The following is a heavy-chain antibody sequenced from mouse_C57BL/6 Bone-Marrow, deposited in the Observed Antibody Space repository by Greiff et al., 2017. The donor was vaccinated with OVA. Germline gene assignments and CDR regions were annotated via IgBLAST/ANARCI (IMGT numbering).Heavy chain of an antibody. V-gene: IGHV3-6*01. J-gene: IGHJ4*01. CDR2: ISYDGSN. D-gene: IGHD2-3*01. CDR3: ARDGYYRYAMDY. Sequence: EVKLMESGPGLVKPSQSLSLTCSVTGYSITSGYYWNWIRQFPGNKLEWMGYISYDGSNNYNPSLKNRISITRDTSKNQFFLKLNSVTTEDTATYYCARDGYYRYAMDYWGQGTSVTVSS. CDR1: GYSITSGYY.